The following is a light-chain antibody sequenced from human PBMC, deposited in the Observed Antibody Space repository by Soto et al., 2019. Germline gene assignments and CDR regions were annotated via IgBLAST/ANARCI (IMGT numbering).Light chain of an antibody. V-gene: IGKV3-11*01. CDR2: GAS. J-gene: IGKJ1*01. CDR1: ENVRTF. CDR3: QQHSHWPPWT. Sequence: EVVLTQSPATLSLSPGERATLSCRASENVRTFVDWYQQKPGQAPRLLIYGASNRATGIPARFSGSGSGTDFTRTISALEPEDFAVYYCQQHSHWPPWTFCQGTRVEIQ.